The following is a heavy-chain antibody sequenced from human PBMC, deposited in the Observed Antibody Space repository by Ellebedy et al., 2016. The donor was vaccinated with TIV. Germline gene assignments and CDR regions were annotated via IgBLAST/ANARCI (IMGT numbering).Heavy chain of an antibody. CDR3: ARLAGYYYDSSGYYYDAFGI. D-gene: IGHD3-22*01. CDR1: GYSFTSYW. CDR2: IYPGDSDT. V-gene: IGHV5-51*01. Sequence: GESLKISCKGSGYSFTSYWIGWVRQMPGKGLEWMGIIYPGDSDTRYSPSFQGQVTISADKSISTAYLQWSSLKASDTAMYYRARLAGYYYDSSGYYYDAFGIWGQGTMVTVSS. J-gene: IGHJ3*02.